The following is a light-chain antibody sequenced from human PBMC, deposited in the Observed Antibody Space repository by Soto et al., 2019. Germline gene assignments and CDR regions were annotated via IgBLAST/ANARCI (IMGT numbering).Light chain of an antibody. CDR3: QQSYSTPPWT. Sequence: DIQMTQSPSSLSASVGDRVTISCRASQSIVTYLNWYLQKPGKAPKLLIYAASNLQSGDPSRFSGSGSGTDFTLTISSLQPEDFATYFCQQSYSTPPWTFGQGTKVDIK. CDR1: QSIVTY. J-gene: IGKJ1*01. CDR2: AAS. V-gene: IGKV1-39*01.